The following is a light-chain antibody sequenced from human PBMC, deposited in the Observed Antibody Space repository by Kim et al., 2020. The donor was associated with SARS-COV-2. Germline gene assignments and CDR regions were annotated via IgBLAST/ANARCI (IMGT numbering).Light chain of an antibody. CDR3: QQLNSYPYT. J-gene: IGKJ2*01. CDR2: GAS. V-gene: IGKV1-9*01. CDR1: QDVDTF. Sequence: DVQLTQSPSFLSASVGDRVSITCRASQDVDTFVAWYQQKRGQAPRLLIYGASTLQSGVPSRFSGYGSGTEFTLTITSPQPEDVATYYCQQLNSYPYTFGQGTKLE.